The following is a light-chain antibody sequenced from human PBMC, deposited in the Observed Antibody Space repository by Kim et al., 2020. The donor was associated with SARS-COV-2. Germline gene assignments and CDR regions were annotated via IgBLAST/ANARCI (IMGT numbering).Light chain of an antibody. Sequence: PGAAASIACVGNDIGDKSVHWYQHKAGQAPVLVIYSDGDRPPGIPERFSDSNSGNTATLTITRVEAGDEADYYCQVWDSSSDQFVFGPGTKVTVL. CDR2: SDG. CDR3: QVWDSSSDQFV. V-gene: IGLV3-21*01. CDR1: DIGDKS. J-gene: IGLJ1*01.